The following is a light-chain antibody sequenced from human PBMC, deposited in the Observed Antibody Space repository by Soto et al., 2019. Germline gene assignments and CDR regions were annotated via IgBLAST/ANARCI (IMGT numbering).Light chain of an antibody. V-gene: IGKV3-20*01. Sequence: VVLTQSPGTLSLSPGESATLSCRASQSLSSSYLAWYQQKPGQAPRLLIYGASSRATGIPDRFSGSGSVTDFTLTISRLEPEDFAVYYCQQYGGSPPNTFGQGTKVDIK. CDR2: GAS. CDR3: QQYGGSPPNT. J-gene: IGKJ2*01. CDR1: QSLSSSY.